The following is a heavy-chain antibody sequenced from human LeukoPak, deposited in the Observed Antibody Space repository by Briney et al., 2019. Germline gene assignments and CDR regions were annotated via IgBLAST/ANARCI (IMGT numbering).Heavy chain of an antibody. J-gene: IGHJ3*02. D-gene: IGHD6-13*01. CDR3: AKEDTLPGIAAAGTGAFDI. CDR2: ISYDGSNK. CDR1: GFTFSSYG. Sequence: GGSLRLSCAASGFTFSSYGMHWVRQAPGKGLEWVAVISYDGSNKYYADSVKGRFTISRDNSKNTLYLQMNSLRAEDTAVYYCAKEDTLPGIAAAGTGAFDIWGQGTMVTVSS. V-gene: IGHV3-30*18.